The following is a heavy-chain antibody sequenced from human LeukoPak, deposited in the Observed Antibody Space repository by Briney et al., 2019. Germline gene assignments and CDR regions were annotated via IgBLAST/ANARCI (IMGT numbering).Heavy chain of an antibody. J-gene: IGHJ5*02. V-gene: IGHV3-7*01. CDR1: GSTFRLYC. Sequence: GGQQRFFCGSSGSTFRLYCMSWLFKAPGKGLNGVANMKEDGSEEYYVDSVKGRFTISRDNAKNSLYLQMNSLRAEDTAVYYCARTLRTFNWFDPWGQGTLVTVSS. D-gene: IGHD3-16*01. CDR3: ARTLRTFNWFDP. CDR2: MKEDGSEE.